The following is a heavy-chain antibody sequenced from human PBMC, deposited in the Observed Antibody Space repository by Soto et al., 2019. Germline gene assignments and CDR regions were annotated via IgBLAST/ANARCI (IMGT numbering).Heavy chain of an antibody. D-gene: IGHD3-10*01. CDR1: GLSFSDHY. Sequence: EVLLVESGGGFVQPGGSLRLSCAASGLSFSDHYMDWVRQAPGRGLEWVGRIRNRANSYATEYAASVEGRFTISREDSKNSLYLQMNSLKIEDTAVYYCASSWFGVSKYFDYWGQGILVTVSS. V-gene: IGHV3-72*01. CDR3: ASSWFGVSKYFDY. J-gene: IGHJ4*02. CDR2: IRNRANSYAT.